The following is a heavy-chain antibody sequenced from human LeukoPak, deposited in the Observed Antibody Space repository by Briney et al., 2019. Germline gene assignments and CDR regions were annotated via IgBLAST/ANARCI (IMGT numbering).Heavy chain of an antibody. J-gene: IGHJ5*02. CDR1: GGTFSSYA. D-gene: IGHD3-3*01. CDR3: ARGDPTTIFGANWFDP. CDR2: IIPIFGTA. V-gene: IGHV1-69*05. Sequence: GASVTVSCKASGGTFSSYAISWVRQAPGQGLEWMGGIIPIFGTANYAQKFQGRVTITTDASTSTAYMELSSLRSEDTAVYYCARGDPTTIFGANWFDPWGQGTLVTVSS.